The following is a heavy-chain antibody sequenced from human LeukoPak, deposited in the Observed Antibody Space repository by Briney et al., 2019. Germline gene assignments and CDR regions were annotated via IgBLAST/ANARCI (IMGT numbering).Heavy chain of an antibody. Sequence: PSETLSLTCTVSVDSISSYYWSWIRQPAGKGLEWIGRIYTSGSTNYNPSLKSRVTMSIDTSKNHFSLKLSSVTAADTAVYYCARDMSYAFFDYWGQGTLVTVSS. CDR1: VDSISSYY. CDR3: ARDMSYAFFDY. CDR2: IYTSGST. D-gene: IGHD1-26*01. J-gene: IGHJ4*02. V-gene: IGHV4-4*07.